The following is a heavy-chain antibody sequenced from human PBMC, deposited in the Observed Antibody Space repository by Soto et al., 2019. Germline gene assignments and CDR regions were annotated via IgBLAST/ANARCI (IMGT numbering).Heavy chain of an antibody. J-gene: IGHJ4*02. Sequence: GGSLRLSCAASGFTFSSYEMNWVRQAPGKGLEWVSYISSSGSTVYYADSVKGRFTISRDNAKKSLYLQMNSLRAEDTAVYYCATATGSSSPPPDYWGQGTLVTVSS. CDR1: GFTFSSYE. CDR2: ISSSGSTV. V-gene: IGHV3-48*03. CDR3: ATATGSSSPPPDY. D-gene: IGHD6-13*01.